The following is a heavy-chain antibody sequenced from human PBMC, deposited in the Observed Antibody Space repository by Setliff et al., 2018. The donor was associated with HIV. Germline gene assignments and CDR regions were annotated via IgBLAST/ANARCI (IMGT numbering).Heavy chain of an antibody. CDR3: ARQNGNFDS. V-gene: IGHV4-59*01. D-gene: IGHD1-1*01. CDR1: SASRSINTYY. CDR2: IYYSGT. J-gene: IGHJ4*01. Sequence: SETLSLTCTVSSASRSINTYYWSWIRQPPGKGLDWVGNIYYSGTNYNPSLKGRVSISVDTSKNQFSLRLRSVTAADTAVYYCARQNGNFDSWGQGILVTVSS.